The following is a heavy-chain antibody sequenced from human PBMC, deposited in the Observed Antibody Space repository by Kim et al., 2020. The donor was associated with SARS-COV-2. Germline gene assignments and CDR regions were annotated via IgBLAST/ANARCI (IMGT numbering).Heavy chain of an antibody. CDR1: GYTFTSYY. CDR3: ARVRGLYGDYTYYFDY. J-gene: IGHJ4*02. D-gene: IGHD4-17*01. CDR2: INPSGGST. Sequence: ASVKVSCKASGYTFTSYYMHWVRQAPGQGLEWMGIINPSGGSTSYAQKFQGRVTMTRDTSTSTVYMELSSLRSEDTAVYYCARVRGLYGDYTYYFDYWGQGTLVTVSS. V-gene: IGHV1-46*01.